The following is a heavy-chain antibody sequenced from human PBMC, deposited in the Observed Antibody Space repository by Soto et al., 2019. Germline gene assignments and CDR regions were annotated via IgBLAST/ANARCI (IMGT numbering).Heavy chain of an antibody. CDR2: IYYSGST. V-gene: IGHV4-30-4*01. D-gene: IGHD3-22*01. J-gene: IGHJ4*02. CDR1: GGSISSGDYY. Sequence: PSETLSLTCTVSGGSISSGDYYWSWIRQPPGKGLEWIGYIYYSGSTYYNPSLKSRATISVDTSKNQFSLKLSSVTAADTAVYYCARFPPRGQNYYDSSGYYLSYPYWGQGTLVTVSS. CDR3: ARFPPRGQNYYDSSGYYLSYPY.